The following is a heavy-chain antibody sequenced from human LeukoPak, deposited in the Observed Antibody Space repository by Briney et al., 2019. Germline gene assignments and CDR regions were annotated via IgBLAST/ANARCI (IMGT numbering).Heavy chain of an antibody. J-gene: IGHJ2*01. CDR1: GGSFSGYY. D-gene: IGHD2-15*01. Sequence: ETLSLTCAVYGGSFSGYYWSWIRQPPGKGLEWVSIIYSGGSTYYADSMKGRFTVSRDNSKNTVYLQMNSLRAEDTAVYYCARAYCSGGSCYWYFDLWGRGTLVTVSS. CDR2: IYSGGST. CDR3: ARAYCSGGSCYWYFDL. V-gene: IGHV3-53*01.